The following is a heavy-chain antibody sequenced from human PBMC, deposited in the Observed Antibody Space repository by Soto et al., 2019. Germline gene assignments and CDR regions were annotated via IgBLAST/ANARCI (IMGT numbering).Heavy chain of an antibody. CDR1: GGSISSGGYY. J-gene: IGHJ5*02. CDR2: IYYSGST. Sequence: QVQLQESGPGLVKPSQTLSLTCTVSGGSISSGGYYWSWIRQHPGKGLEWIGYIYYSGSTYYNPSLKSRVTLSVDTSKNQFSLKLSSVTAADTAVYYCARVEGIAAADKGGWFDPWGQGTLVTVSS. D-gene: IGHD6-13*01. CDR3: ARVEGIAAADKGGWFDP. V-gene: IGHV4-31*03.